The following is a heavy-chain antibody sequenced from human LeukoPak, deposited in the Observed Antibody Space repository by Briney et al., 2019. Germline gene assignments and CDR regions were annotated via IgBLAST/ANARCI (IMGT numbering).Heavy chain of an antibody. J-gene: IGHJ4*02. V-gene: IGHV4-30-4*08. D-gene: IGHD5-24*01. CDR2: IYYSGST. CDR3: ATGGRDGYNPGPFH. CDR1: GGSISSGDYY. Sequence: SETLSLTCTVSGGSISSGDYYWSWIRQPPGKGLEWIGYIYYSGSTYYNPSLKSRVTISVDTSKNQFSLKLSSVTAADTAVYYCATGGRDGYNPGPFHWGQGTLVTVSS.